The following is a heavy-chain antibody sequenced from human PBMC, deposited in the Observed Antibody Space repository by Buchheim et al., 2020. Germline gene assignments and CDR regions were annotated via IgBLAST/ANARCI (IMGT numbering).Heavy chain of an antibody. Sequence: EVQLLESGGGLVQPGGSLRLSCAASGFTFSGHWMYWVRQAPGKGLMWVSRINSDGSITAYADSVKGRFTVSRDNAKRTLYLQMSSLRAEDTAVYYCTRVGSSGSYHFVYWGQGTL. CDR2: INSDGSIT. CDR3: TRVGSSGSYHFVY. D-gene: IGHD6-19*01. J-gene: IGHJ4*02. CDR1: GFTFSGHW. V-gene: IGHV3-74*02.